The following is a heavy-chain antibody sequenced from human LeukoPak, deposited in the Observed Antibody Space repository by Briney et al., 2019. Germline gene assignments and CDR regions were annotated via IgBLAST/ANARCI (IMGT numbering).Heavy chain of an antibody. J-gene: IGHJ5*02. CDR1: GFTFSSYA. V-gene: IGHV3-23*01. Sequence: GGSLRLSCAASGFTFSSYAMSWVRQAPGKGLEWVSTISGSGGSTYYTDSVKGRFTISRDNSKNTLYLKMNSLRAEDTAVYYCAKDTPITVRACFDPWGQGTLVTVSS. D-gene: IGHD3-3*01. CDR3: AKDTPITVRACFDP. CDR2: ISGSGGST.